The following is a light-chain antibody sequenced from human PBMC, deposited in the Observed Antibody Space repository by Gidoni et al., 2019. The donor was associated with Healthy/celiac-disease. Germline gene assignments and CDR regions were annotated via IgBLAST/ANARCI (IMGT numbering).Light chain of an antibody. CDR3: SSYAGSNNFVV. CDR1: SSDVGGYNY. J-gene: IGLJ2*01. V-gene: IGLV2-8*01. Sequence: QSALTQPPSASGSPGQSVTISCTGTSSDVGGYNYVSWYQQHPGKAPKLMIYEVSKRPSGAPARFSGSKSGNTASLTVSGLQAEDEADYYCSSYAGSNNFVVFGGGTKLTVL. CDR2: EVS.